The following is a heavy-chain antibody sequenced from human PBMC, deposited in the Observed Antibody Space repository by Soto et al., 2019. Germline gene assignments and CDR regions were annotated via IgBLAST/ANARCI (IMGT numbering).Heavy chain of an antibody. Sequence: SETLSLTCTVSGGSISSYYWSWIRQPPGKGLEWIVYIYYSGSTNYNPSLKSRVTISVDTSKNQFSLKLSSVTAADTAVYYCARYGSGSSVWFDPWGQGTLVTVSS. J-gene: IGHJ5*02. CDR3: ARYGSGSSVWFDP. CDR1: GGSISSYY. CDR2: IYYSGST. D-gene: IGHD3-10*01. V-gene: IGHV4-59*01.